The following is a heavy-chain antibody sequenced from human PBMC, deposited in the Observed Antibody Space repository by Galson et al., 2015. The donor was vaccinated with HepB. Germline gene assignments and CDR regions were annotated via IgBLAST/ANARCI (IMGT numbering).Heavy chain of an antibody. CDR3: ARNNPDNIGFDI. D-gene: IGHD1/OR15-1a*01. CDR1: GHTFTSFG. CDR2: ISGYNDNT. Sequence: SVKVSCKASGHTFTSFGISWVRQAPGQGLEWMGWISGYNDNTNYAQKFQGRVTMTTDTSTNTAYMELRSLTFDETAVYYCARNNPDNIGFDIWGQGTMVTVSA. J-gene: IGHJ3*02. V-gene: IGHV1-18*01.